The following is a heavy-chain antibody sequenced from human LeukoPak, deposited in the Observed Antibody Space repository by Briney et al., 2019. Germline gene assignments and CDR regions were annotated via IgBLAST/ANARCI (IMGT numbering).Heavy chain of an antibody. J-gene: IGHJ4*02. CDR1: GYSCTSHW. CDR2: ICPFDSDT. V-gene: IGHV5-51*01. D-gene: IGHD3-22*01. Sequence: GESLKISCKGSGYSCTSHWMGWVRRMPGKGLEWMGVICPFDSDTRYSPSFQGQVTISADKSISTAYLQWSSLKASDSAIYYCARRDFYDGGGQKPYFEYSGQATLVTVSS. CDR3: ARRDFYDGGGQKPYFEY.